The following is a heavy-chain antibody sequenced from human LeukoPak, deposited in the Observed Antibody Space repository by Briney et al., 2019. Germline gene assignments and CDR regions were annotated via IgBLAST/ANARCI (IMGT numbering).Heavy chain of an antibody. V-gene: IGHV1-18*04. Sequence: APVKVSCKASGYTFSTYTISWVRQAPGQGLEWLVWISAYNGNTYYAQRLQGRVTMTTDTSTTTAYMELKSLTSDDTAVYFCARGPHHFYGMDVWGQGTTVTVSS. J-gene: IGHJ6*02. CDR3: ARGPHHFYGMDV. CDR2: ISAYNGNT. D-gene: IGHD1-14*01. CDR1: GYTFSTYT.